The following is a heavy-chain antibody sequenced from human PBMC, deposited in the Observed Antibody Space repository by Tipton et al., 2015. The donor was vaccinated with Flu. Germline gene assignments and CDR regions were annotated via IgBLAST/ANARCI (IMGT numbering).Heavy chain of an antibody. CDR3: ARAIAAAGSY. CDR2: IKQDGSEK. J-gene: IGHJ4*02. Sequence: SLRLSCVASGLTFSSYWMSWVRQAPGKGLEWVANIKQDGSEKYYEDSVKGRFTISRDNAKNSLYLQMNSLRAEDTAVYYCARAIAAAGSYWGQGTLVPVSS. D-gene: IGHD6-13*01. CDR1: GLTFSSYW. V-gene: IGHV3-7*01.